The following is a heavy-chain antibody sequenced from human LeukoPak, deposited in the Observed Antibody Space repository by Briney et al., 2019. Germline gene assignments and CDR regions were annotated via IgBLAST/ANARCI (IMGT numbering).Heavy chain of an antibody. Sequence: SETLSLTCTASGGSISSYYWSWIRQPPGKGLEWIGYIYYSGSTNYNPSLKSRVTISVDTSKNQFSLKLSSVTAADTAVYYCARAGYSSSPYFDYWGQGTLVTVSS. V-gene: IGHV4-59*01. CDR1: GGSISSYY. CDR2: IYYSGST. D-gene: IGHD6-6*01. J-gene: IGHJ4*02. CDR3: ARAGYSSSPYFDY.